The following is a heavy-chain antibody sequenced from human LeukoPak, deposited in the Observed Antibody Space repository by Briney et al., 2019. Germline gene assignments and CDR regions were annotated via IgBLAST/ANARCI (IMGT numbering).Heavy chain of an antibody. CDR3: ARGRQWELPNQDYYFDY. J-gene: IGHJ4*02. CDR1: GFTFSSYE. Sequence: PGGSLRLSCAASGFTFSSYEMNWVRQAPGKGLEWVSYISSSGSTIYYADSVKGRFTISRDNAKNSLYLQMNSLRAEDTAAYYCARGRQWELPNQDYYFDYWGQGTLVTVSS. V-gene: IGHV3-48*03. D-gene: IGHD1-26*01. CDR2: ISSSGSTI.